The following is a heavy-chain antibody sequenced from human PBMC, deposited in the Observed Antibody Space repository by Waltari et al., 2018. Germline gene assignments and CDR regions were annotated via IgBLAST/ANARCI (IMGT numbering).Heavy chain of an antibody. CDR3: ARHLHY. J-gene: IGHJ4*02. CDR1: GSIFSNYW. CDR2: ISEDGSVA. V-gene: IGHV3-74*01. Sequence: EEQLVESGGGLVQPGGSLRLSCVASGSIFSNYWMHWVRQVPGKGLVWFSRISEDGSVANYADSVQGRFTVSRDNARNTLYLQMDSLRVEDTAVYYCARHLHYWGQGTLVTVSS.